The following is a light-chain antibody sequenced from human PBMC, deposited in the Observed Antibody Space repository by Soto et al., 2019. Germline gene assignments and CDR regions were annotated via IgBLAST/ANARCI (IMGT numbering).Light chain of an antibody. J-gene: IGLJ2*01. CDR1: KLGDKY. CDR2: QHS. V-gene: IGLV3-1*01. CDR3: QAWDSSTDVV. Sequence: SYELTQPPSVSVSPGQTASITCSGDKLGDKYTCWYQQKPGQSPVLVIYQHSQRPSGIPERFSGYNSGNTATLTISGTQAMDEADYYCQAWDSSTDVVFGGGTKVTVL.